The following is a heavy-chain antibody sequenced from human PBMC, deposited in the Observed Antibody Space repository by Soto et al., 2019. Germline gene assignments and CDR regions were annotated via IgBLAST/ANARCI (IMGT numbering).Heavy chain of an antibody. Sequence: QVQLVESGGGVVQPGRSLRLSCAVSGFTFRNNGMHWVRQAPGKGLEWVAVIWYDGINKYYADSVKGRFIISRDNSKNTVYLQMNSLRAEDTAVYYCARDRVQMVDGLDVWGQGTTVTVSS. J-gene: IGHJ6*02. D-gene: IGHD2-15*01. V-gene: IGHV3-33*01. CDR1: GFTFRNNG. CDR2: IWYDGINK. CDR3: ARDRVQMVDGLDV.